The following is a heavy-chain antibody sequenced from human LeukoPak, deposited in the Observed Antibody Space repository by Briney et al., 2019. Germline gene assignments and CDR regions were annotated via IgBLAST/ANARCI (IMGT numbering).Heavy chain of an antibody. Sequence: SVKVSCKASGGTFSSYAISWVRQAPGQGLEWMGGIIPIFGTANYAQKFQGRVTITADESTSTAYMELSSLRSEDTAVYYCARDTDIVVVVAARYYYYGMDVRGQGTTVTVSS. CDR1: GGTFSSYA. V-gene: IGHV1-69*01. CDR2: IIPIFGTA. D-gene: IGHD2-15*01. CDR3: ARDTDIVVVVAARYYYYGMDV. J-gene: IGHJ6*02.